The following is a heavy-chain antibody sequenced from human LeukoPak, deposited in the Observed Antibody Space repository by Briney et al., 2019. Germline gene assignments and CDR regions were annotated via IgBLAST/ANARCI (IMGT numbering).Heavy chain of an antibody. J-gene: IGHJ6*02. CDR3: ARYTRGRNGMDV. CDR2: IYHNGRT. Sequence: PSETLSLTCTVSGAPFSNDYWSWVRQAPGKGLEWIGYIYHNGRTNYSPSLKSRITMSIDTSQNQFSLKLSSVTAADTAVYYCARYTRGRNGMDVWGQGTTVTVSS. CDR1: GAPFSNDY. V-gene: IGHV4-59*08. D-gene: IGHD1-26*01.